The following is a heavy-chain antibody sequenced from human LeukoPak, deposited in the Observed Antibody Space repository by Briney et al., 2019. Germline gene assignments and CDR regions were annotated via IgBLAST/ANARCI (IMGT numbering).Heavy chain of an antibody. Sequence: GASVKVSCKASVYTFTSYDINWVRQATGQGLEWMGWMNPNSGNTGYAQKFHGRVTMTRNTSISTAYMELSSLRSEDTAVYYCARNLITIFGVVIQAFAYWGQGTLVTVSS. V-gene: IGHV1-8*01. CDR1: VYTFTSYD. CDR3: ARNLITIFGVVIQAFAY. CDR2: MNPNSGNT. D-gene: IGHD3-3*01. J-gene: IGHJ4*02.